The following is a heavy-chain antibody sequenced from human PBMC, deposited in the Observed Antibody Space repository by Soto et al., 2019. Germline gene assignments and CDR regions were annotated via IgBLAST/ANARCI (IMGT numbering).Heavy chain of an antibody. V-gene: IGHV4-61*08. D-gene: IGHD3-3*01. Sequence: SETLSLTCTVSGYSISSGGYYWSWIRQPPGKGPEWIGYIYYSGSTNYNPSLKSRVTISVDTSKNQFSLKLSSVTAADTAVYYCARGVSYDFWSGYYTNWFDPWGQGTLVTVSS. J-gene: IGHJ5*02. CDR3: ARGVSYDFWSGYYTNWFDP. CDR2: IYYSGST. CDR1: GYSISSGGYY.